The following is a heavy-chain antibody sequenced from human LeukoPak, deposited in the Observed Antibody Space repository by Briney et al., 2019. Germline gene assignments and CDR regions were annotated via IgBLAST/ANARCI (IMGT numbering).Heavy chain of an antibody. D-gene: IGHD4-11*01. V-gene: IGHV1-18*04. J-gene: IGHJ5*02. CDR2: ISPHTGIT. CDR3: ARESDYSGNGDGDWFDP. CDR1: GFRLTSYG. Sequence: ASVKVSCKASGFRLTSYGVSGMRQAPGQGLEWMGWISPHTGITHYAEKFEDRVTMTIDTSTTTAYMELRSLRYADTAVYYCARESDYSGNGDGDWFDPWGQGTVITVSS.